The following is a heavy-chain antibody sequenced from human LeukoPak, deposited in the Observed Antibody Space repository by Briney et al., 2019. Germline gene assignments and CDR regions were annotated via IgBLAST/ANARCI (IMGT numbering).Heavy chain of an antibody. CDR1: GFTFSSYS. V-gene: IGHV3-21*01. Sequence: GGSLRLSCAASGFTFSSYSMNRVRQAPGKGLEWVSSISSSSSYIYYADSVKGRFTISRDNAKNSLYLQMNSLRVEDTAVYYCASETIAVAGLVPIWYWGQGTLVTVSS. J-gene: IGHJ4*02. D-gene: IGHD6-19*01. CDR3: ASETIAVAGLVPIWY. CDR2: ISSSSSYI.